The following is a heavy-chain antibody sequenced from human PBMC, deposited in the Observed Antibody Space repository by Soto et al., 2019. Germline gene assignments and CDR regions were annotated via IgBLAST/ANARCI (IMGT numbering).Heavy chain of an antibody. V-gene: IGHV4-34*02. Sequence: QVQLQQWGAGLLKPSDTLSLTCAVYGGSFRDYYWSWIRQTPEKGLEWIGEVSHSGSTTYNPSLKKRVTMAIDTSKNQFSLTLNSVTAADTAMYFCAREEPASRHHDYWGQGNLVTVSS. J-gene: IGHJ4*02. D-gene: IGHD1-26*01. CDR1: GGSFRDYY. CDR3: AREEPASRHHDY. CDR2: VSHSGST.